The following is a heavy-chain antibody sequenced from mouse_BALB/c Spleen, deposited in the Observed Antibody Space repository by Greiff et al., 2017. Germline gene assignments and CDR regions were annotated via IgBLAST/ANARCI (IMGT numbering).Heavy chain of an antibody. CDR1: GFSLTSYD. CDR3: VRGYGYSPWFAY. V-gene: IGHV2-9-2*01. D-gene: IGHD1-2*01. CDR2: IWTGGGT. J-gene: IGHJ3*01. Sequence: VQRVESGPGLVAPSQSLSITCTVSGFSLTSYDISWIRQPPGKGLEWLGVIWTGGGTNYNSAFMSRLSISKDNSKSQVFLKMNSLQTDDTAIYYCVRGYGYSPWFAYWGQGTLVTVSA.